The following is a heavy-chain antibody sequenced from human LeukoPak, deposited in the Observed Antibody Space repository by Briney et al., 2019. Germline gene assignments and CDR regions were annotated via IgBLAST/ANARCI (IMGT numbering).Heavy chain of an antibody. V-gene: IGHV4-59*01. Sequence: SETLSLTCTVSGGSISRYCWSWIRQPPGKGLEWIGYICYNGNTNYNPSLESRVIISVDTSKIQFSLRLSSVTAADTAVYYCARDYVGWGARFFDIWGQGTMVTVSS. CDR3: ARDYVGWGARFFDI. J-gene: IGHJ3*02. CDR2: ICYNGNT. D-gene: IGHD3-16*01. CDR1: GGSISRYC.